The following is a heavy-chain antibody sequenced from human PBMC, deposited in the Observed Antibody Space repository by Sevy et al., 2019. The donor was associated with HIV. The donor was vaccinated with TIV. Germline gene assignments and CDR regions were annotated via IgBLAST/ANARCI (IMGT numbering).Heavy chain of an antibody. D-gene: IGHD6-13*01. J-gene: IGHJ4*02. CDR3: AKRNSSSWYRVIPFDY. CDR2: IRGSGGST. V-gene: IGHV3-23*01. Sequence: GGSLRLSCAASGFTFSSYAMSWVRQAPGKGLEWVSAIRGSGGSTYYADSVKGRFTISRDNSKNTLYLQMNSLRDEDRAVYYCAKRNSSSWYRVIPFDYWGQGTMVTVSS. CDR1: GFTFSSYA.